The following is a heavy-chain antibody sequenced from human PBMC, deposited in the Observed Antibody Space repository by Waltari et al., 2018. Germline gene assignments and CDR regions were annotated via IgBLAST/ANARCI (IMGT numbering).Heavy chain of an antibody. V-gene: IGHV5-51*01. Sequence: EVQLVQSGAEVKKPGESLKISCKGSGYSFTSYWIGWVRQMHGKGLEWMGIIYPGTSETRYSPSFQGQVTISADKSISTAYLQWSSLKASDTAMYYCARQVGDTAMANWFDPWGQGTLVTVSS. CDR1: GYSFTSYW. CDR3: ARQVGDTAMANWFDP. CDR2: IYPGTSET. D-gene: IGHD5-18*01. J-gene: IGHJ5*02.